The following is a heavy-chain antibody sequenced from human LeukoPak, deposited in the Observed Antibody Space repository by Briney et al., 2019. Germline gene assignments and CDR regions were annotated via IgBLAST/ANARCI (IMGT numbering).Heavy chain of an antibody. CDR3: ARDRAPYYYDSSAYYFDY. CDR1: GYTFTGYY. CDR2: INPNSGGT. J-gene: IGHJ4*02. D-gene: IGHD3-22*01. V-gene: IGHV1-2*02. Sequence: ASVKVSCKASGYTFTGYYMHWVRQAPGQGLEWMGRINPNSGGTNYAQKFQGRVTMTRDTSISTAYMELSRLRSDDTAVYYCARDRAPYYYDSSAYYFDYWGQGTLVTVSS.